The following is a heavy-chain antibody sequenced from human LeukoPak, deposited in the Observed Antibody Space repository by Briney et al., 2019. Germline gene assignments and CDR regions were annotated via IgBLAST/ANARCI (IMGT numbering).Heavy chain of an antibody. J-gene: IGHJ5*02. Sequence: ASVKVSFKASGYTFTSYYIHWVRQARGQGRDWMGWINPDSGGTNYAQQLQGGVTMTRDRSISTVYMHLSRLRSDDTAMYYCVREARAGNWFDPWGQGTLVIVSS. CDR1: GYTFTSYY. V-gene: IGHV1-2*02. CDR3: VREARAGNWFDP. CDR2: INPDSGGT.